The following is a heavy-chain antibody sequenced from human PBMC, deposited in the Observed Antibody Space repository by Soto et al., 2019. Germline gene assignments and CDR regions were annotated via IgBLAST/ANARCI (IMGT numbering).Heavy chain of an antibody. CDR2: IYYSGST. Sequence: SETLSLTCTVSGGSISSYYWSWIRPPPGKGLEWIGYIYYSGSTNYNPSLKSRVTISVDTSKNQFSLKLSSVTAADTAVYYCARGDYYDSSGLGYWGQGTLVTVSS. D-gene: IGHD3-22*01. J-gene: IGHJ4*02. CDR1: GGSISSYY. CDR3: ARGDYYDSSGLGY. V-gene: IGHV4-59*01.